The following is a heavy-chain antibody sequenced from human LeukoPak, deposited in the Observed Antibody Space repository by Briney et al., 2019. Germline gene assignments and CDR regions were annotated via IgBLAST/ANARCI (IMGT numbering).Heavy chain of an antibody. D-gene: IGHD3-3*01. J-gene: IGHJ6*03. Sequence: GGSLRLSCAASGFTFSSYAMHWVRQAPGKGLEWVAVISYDGSNKYYADSVKGRFTISRDNSKNTPYLQMNSLRAEDTAVYYCARDAAIFGVVNNMDVWGKGTTVTVSS. CDR1: GFTFSSYA. V-gene: IGHV3-30*01. CDR2: ISYDGSNK. CDR3: ARDAAIFGVVNNMDV.